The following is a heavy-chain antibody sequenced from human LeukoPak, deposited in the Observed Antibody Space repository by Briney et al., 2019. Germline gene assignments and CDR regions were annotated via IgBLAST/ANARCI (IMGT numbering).Heavy chain of an antibody. CDR2: IYYSGST. CDR1: GGSISSSSYY. CDR3: ARAPLEYSSSFGYYYYGMDV. V-gene: IGHV4-39*01. Sequence: SETLSLTCTVSGGSISSSSYYWGWIRQPAGKGLEWIGSIYYSGSTYYNPSLKSRVTISVDTSKNQFSLKLSSVTAADTAVYYCARAPLEYSSSFGYYYYGMDVWGQGTTVTVSS. D-gene: IGHD6-6*01. J-gene: IGHJ6*02.